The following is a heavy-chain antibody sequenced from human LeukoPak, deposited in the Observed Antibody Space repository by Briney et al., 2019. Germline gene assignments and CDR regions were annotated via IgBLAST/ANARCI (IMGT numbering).Heavy chain of an antibody. Sequence: GGSLRLSCAASGLTFSTYNMHWVRQAPGKGLEWISYITTAGNVIFYADSVKGRFTISRDEAKNSLYLQMDSLRAEDTAFYYCARGGLYYDTSAYYYMNYWGQGTLLTVSS. J-gene: IGHJ4*02. CDR1: GLTFSTYN. V-gene: IGHV3-48*01. D-gene: IGHD3-22*01. CDR3: ARGGLYYDTSAYYYMNY. CDR2: ITTAGNVI.